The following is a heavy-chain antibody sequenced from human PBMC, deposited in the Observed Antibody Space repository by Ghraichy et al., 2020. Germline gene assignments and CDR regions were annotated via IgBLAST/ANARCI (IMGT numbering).Heavy chain of an antibody. Sequence: GSLRLSCTVSGDSMSPYYWSWIRHSPGGGLEWIGYIYFSGNIMYNPSLESRVTISIDMSMNQFSLQLYSVTAADTAIYYCARHRLREKNTDGWLIDLWGQGSLVTVSS. J-gene: IGHJ5*02. D-gene: IGHD2-15*01. CDR3: ARHRLREKNTDGWLIDL. V-gene: IGHV4-59*08. CDR2: IYFSGNI. CDR1: GDSMSPYY.